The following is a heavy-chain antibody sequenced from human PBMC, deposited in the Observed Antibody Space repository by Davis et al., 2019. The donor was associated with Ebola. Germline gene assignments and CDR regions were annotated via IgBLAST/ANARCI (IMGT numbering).Heavy chain of an antibody. CDR2: IYPGDSDT. V-gene: IGHV5-51*01. J-gene: IGHJ5*02. CDR3: ARDRGGCSGGSCFSPSWFDP. CDR1: GYSFNTYW. Sequence: GESLKISCKGSGYSFNTYWIGWVRQMPGKGLEWMGIIYPGDSDTRYSPSFQGQVTISADKSISTAYLQWSSLKASDTAMYYCARDRGGCSGGSCFSPSWFDPWGQGTLVTVSS. D-gene: IGHD2-15*01.